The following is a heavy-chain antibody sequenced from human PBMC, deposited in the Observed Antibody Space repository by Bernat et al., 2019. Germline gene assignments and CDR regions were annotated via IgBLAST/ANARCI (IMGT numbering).Heavy chain of an antibody. CDR3: ARESSDVDTAMAPLLDSMGFDP. J-gene: IGHJ5*02. CDR2: IWYDGSNK. Sequence: QVQLVESGGGVVQPGRSLRLSCAASGFTFSSYGMHWVRQAPGKGLEWVAVIWYDGSNKYYADSVKGRFTISRDNSKNTLYLQMNSLRAEDTAVYYCARESSDVDTAMAPLLDSMGFDPWGQGTLVTFSS. V-gene: IGHV3-33*01. CDR1: GFTFSSYG. D-gene: IGHD5-18*01.